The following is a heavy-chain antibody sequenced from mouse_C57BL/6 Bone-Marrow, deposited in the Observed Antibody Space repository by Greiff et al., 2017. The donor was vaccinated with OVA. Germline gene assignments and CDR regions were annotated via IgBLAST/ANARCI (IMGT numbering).Heavy chain of an antibody. V-gene: IGHV1-7*01. J-gene: IGHJ2*01. CDR2: INPSSGYT. CDR3: ARSLITTVVDFDY. Sequence: VQVVESGAELAKPGASVKLSCKASGYTFTSYWMHWVKQRPGQGLEWIGYINPSSGYTKYNQKLQDKATLTADKSSSTAYMQLSSLTYEDSAVYYCARSLITTVVDFDYWGQGTTLTVSS. CDR1: GYTFTSYW. D-gene: IGHD1-1*01.